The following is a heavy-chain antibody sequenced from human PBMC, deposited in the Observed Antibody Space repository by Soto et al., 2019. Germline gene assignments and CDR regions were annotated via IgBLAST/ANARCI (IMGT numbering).Heavy chain of an antibody. CDR2: IQQDGSEK. V-gene: IGHV3-7*01. D-gene: IGHD2-2*01. CDR3: ARDRGWNIVVVPASFDF. Sequence: EVQLVESGGGLVQPGGSLRLSCAVSGFTFSTYWMSWVRQTPGKWLEWVANIQQDGSEKYYVDSVKGRFTISRDNAKNSLFLQMNSLRVEDTAVYYCARDRGWNIVVVPASFDFWGQGALVTVSS. J-gene: IGHJ4*02. CDR1: GFTFSTYW.